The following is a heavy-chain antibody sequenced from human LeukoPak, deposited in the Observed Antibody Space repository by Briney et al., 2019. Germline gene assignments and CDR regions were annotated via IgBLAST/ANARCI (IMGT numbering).Heavy chain of an antibody. D-gene: IGHD1-26*01. J-gene: IGHJ4*02. CDR1: GFTFSSYS. V-gene: IGHV3-48*04. CDR3: ARDWAVGANDY. CDR2: ISSSGSTI. Sequence: GGSLRLSCAASGFTFSSYSMNWVRQAPGKGLEWVSYISSSGSTIYYADSVKGRFTISRDNAKNSLYLQMNSLRAEDTAVYYCARDWAVGANDYWGQGTLVTVSS.